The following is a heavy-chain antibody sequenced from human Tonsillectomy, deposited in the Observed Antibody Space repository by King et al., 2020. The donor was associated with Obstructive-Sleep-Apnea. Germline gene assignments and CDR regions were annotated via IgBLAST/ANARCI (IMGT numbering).Heavy chain of an antibody. D-gene: IGHD6-13*01. CDR3: ARELSIVVAVHEAAFDI. Sequence: VQLVESGAEVKKPGASVKVSCKASGYTFTRYYMHWVRQAPGQGLEWMGKINSSVGSTSYAQKFQGTVTMTRDTSTSTVYMELSSLRSEDTAVYYCARELSIVVAVHEAAFDIWGQGTVVTVSS. CDR1: GYTFTRYY. J-gene: IGHJ3*02. V-gene: IGHV1-46*03. CDR2: INSSVGST.